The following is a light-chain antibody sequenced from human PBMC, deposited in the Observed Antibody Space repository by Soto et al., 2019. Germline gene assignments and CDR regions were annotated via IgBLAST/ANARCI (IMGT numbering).Light chain of an antibody. CDR2: EVS. V-gene: IGLV2-14*03. J-gene: IGLJ3*02. Sequence: QSALTQPASVSGSPGQSITISCTGTSSDVGGYNYVYWFQQNPGKAPKLKIYEVSHRPSGVSNRFAGSKSCYTASLTISELQAEDEADYYCTSFSSSSTWVFGGGTKLTVL. CDR3: TSFSSSSTWV. CDR1: SSDVGGYNY.